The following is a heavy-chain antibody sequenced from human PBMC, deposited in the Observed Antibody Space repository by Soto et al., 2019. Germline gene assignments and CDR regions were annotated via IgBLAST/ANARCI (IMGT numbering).Heavy chain of an antibody. CDR2: IIPIFGTA. D-gene: IGHD6-19*01. CDR3: ARTVRQWLAINWFDP. V-gene: IGHV1-69*13. J-gene: IGHJ5*02. CDR1: GGTFSSYA. Sequence: GASVKVSCKASGGTFSSYAISWVRQAPGQGLEWMGGIIPIFGTANYAQKFQGRVTITADESTSTAYMELSSLRSEDTAVYYCARTVRQWLAINWFDPWGQGTLVTVSS.